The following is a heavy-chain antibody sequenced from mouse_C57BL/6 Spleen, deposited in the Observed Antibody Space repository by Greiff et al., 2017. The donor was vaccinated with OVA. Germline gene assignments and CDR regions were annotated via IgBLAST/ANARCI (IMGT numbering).Heavy chain of an antibody. D-gene: IGHD2-4*01. CDR2: IYPGSGST. V-gene: IGHV1-55*01. CDR1: GYTFTSYW. CDR3: ASGDYDGGTWFAY. Sequence: QVQLLQPGAELVKPGASVKMSCKASGYTFTSYWITWVKQRPGQGLEWIGDIYPGSGSTNYNEKFKSKATLTVDTSSSTAYMQLSSLTSEDSAVYYCASGDYDGGTWFAYWGQGTLVTVSA. J-gene: IGHJ3*01.